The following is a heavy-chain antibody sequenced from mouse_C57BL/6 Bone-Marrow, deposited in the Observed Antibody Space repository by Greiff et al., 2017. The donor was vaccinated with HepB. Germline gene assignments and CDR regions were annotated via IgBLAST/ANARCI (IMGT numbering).Heavy chain of an antibody. CDR1: GYTFTSYG. J-gene: IGHJ3*01. Sequence: VKVVESGAELVRPGASVKLSCKASGYTFTSYGISWVKQRTGQGLEWIGEIYPSSGNTYYNEKFKGKATLTADKSSSTAYMELRSLTSEDSAVYFCARSGPAWFAYWGQGTLVTVSA. V-gene: IGHV1-81*01. CDR2: IYPSSGNT. CDR3: ARSGPAWFAY. D-gene: IGHD1-3*01.